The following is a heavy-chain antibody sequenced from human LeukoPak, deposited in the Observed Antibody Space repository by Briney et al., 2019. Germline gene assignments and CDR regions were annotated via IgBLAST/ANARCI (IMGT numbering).Heavy chain of an antibody. D-gene: IGHD3-10*01. Sequence: GGSLRLSCAASGFTFNSYAMSWVRQAPGKGLEWVSAISPGGSDTYYADSVRGRFTISRDNSKNTLYLQMSSLRAEDSAVYYCAKRGGYETMAAFDYWGQGTLVTVSS. CDR3: AKRGGYETMAAFDY. V-gene: IGHV3-23*01. J-gene: IGHJ4*02. CDR1: GFTFNSYA. CDR2: ISPGGSDT.